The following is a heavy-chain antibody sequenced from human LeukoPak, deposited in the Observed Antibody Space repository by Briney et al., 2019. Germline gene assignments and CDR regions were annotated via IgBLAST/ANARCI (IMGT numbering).Heavy chain of an antibody. Sequence: SETLSLTCAVYGGSFSGYYWSWIRQPPGKGLEWIGEINHSGSTNYNPSLKSRVTISVDTSKNQSSLKLSSVTAADTAVYYCARGRPYYYGSGSRPLFDYRGQGTLVTVSS. CDR3: ARGRPYYYGSGSRPLFDY. CDR1: GGSFSGYY. D-gene: IGHD3-10*01. CDR2: INHSGST. V-gene: IGHV4-34*01. J-gene: IGHJ4*02.